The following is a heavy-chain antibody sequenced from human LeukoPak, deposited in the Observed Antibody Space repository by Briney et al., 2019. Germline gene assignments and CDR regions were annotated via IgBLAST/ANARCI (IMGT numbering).Heavy chain of an antibody. CDR3: ARDSPRPPTYYYDSSDF. V-gene: IGHV3-30*02. J-gene: IGHJ4*02. CDR1: GFTFSSYG. CDR2: IRYDGTNK. D-gene: IGHD3-22*01. Sequence: GGSLRLSCAASGFTFSSYGMHWVRQAPGKGLEWVAFIRYDGTNKYYADSVKGRFTISRDNSKSTLYLQMNSLRVEDTAVYYCARDSPRPPTYYYDSSDFWGQGTLVTVSS.